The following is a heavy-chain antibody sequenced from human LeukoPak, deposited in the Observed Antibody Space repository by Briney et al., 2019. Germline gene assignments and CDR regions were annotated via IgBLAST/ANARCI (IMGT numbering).Heavy chain of an antibody. V-gene: IGHV4-39*01. CDR2: IYYSGST. CDR3: ARGAAINWFDP. Sequence: PSETLSLTCTVSGGSISSSSYYWGWIRQPPGKGLEWIGSIYYSGSTYYNPSLKSRVTISVDTSKNQFSLKLSSVTAADMAVYYCARGAAINWFDPWGQGTLVTVSS. CDR1: GGSISSSSYY. J-gene: IGHJ5*02. D-gene: IGHD2-2*02.